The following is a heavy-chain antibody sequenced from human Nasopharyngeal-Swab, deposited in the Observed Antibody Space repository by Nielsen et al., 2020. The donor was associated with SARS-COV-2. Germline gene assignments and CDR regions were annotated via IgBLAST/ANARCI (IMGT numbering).Heavy chain of an antibody. D-gene: IGHD4-17*01. CDR3: ARFMTTVTSFDY. CDR2: ISSSSSLK. J-gene: IGHJ4*02. V-gene: IGHV3-48*03. CDR1: GFTFSSSE. Sequence: GESLKISCAASGFTFSSSEMNWVRQAPGKGLEWASYISSSSSLKSYADSVKGRFTISRDNAKNSLYLQMNSLRAEDTAVYYCARFMTTVTSFDYWGQGILVTVSS.